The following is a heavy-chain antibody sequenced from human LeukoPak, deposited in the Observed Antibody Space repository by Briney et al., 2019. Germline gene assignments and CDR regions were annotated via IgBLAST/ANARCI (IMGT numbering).Heavy chain of an antibody. D-gene: IGHD3-22*01. V-gene: IGHV3-11*04. J-gene: IGHJ4*02. CDR1: GFTFSDYY. CDR3: AREAYYYDSSGCFDY. CDR2: ISSSGSTI. Sequence: KSGGSLRLSCAASGFTFSDYYMSWIRQAPGKGLEWVSYISSSGSTIYYVDSVKGRFTISRVNAKNSLYLQMNSLRAEDTAVYYCAREAYYYDSSGCFDYWGQGTLVTVSS.